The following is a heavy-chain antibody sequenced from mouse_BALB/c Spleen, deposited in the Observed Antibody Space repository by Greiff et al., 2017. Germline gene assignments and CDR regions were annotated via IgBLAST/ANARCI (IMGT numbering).Heavy chain of an antibody. D-gene: IGHD2-3*01. CDR2: ISTYNGNT. Sequence: QVQLQQSGAELVRPGGLVKLSFNASGFYFTDYVMHWVKQCHAKCLEWIGLISTYNGNTNYNQKFKGKATITVDKSSSTAYMELASLTSEDSAIYYCERCASRRESYAMDYWGQGTSVTVSS. CDR1: GFYFTDYV. J-gene: IGHJ4*01. V-gene: IGHV1S137*01. CDR3: ERCASRRESYAMDY.